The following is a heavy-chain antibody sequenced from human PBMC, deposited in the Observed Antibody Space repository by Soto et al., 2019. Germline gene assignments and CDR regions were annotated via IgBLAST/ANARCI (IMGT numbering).Heavy chain of an antibody. CDR2: IYWDDGK. V-gene: IGHV2-5*02. CDR1: GFSLTTNGVG. CDR3: QSLIYSGSYSFDY. J-gene: IGHJ4*02. D-gene: IGHD1-26*01. Sequence: SGPTLVNPTQTLTLTCTCSGFSLTTNGVGVGWIRQSPGKALEWLALIYWDDGKRYSPSLKSSLTITKDTSKNQVVLAMTNIDPVDTATYYCQSLIYSGSYSFDYWGQGTLVTVSS.